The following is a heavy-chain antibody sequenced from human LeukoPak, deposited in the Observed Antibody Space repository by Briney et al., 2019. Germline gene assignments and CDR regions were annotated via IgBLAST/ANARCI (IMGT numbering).Heavy chain of an antibody. CDR1: GFTFSTYS. J-gene: IGHJ4*02. Sequence: GGSLRLSCAASGFTFSTYSMNWVRQAPGKGLEWVSSISSSSSYIYYADSVKGRFTISRDNAKNSLYLQMNSLRAEDTAVYYCARTRITMIVGLASRFDYCGQGTLVTASS. D-gene: IGHD3-22*01. V-gene: IGHV3-21*01. CDR3: ARTRITMIVGLASRFDY. CDR2: ISSSSSYI.